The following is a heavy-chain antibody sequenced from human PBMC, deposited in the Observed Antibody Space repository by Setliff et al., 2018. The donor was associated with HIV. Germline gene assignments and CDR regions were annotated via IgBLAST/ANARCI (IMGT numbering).Heavy chain of an antibody. Sequence: GGSLRLSCAASGFTFSSYTINWVRQAPGEGLEWVSSISSSGGYIYYADSVKGRFTIFRDNAKNTLYLQMNSLRAEDTAVYFCAKSGFGVVALGINNWFDPWGQGTLVTVSS. D-gene: IGHD3-10*01. CDR1: GFTFSSYT. CDR2: ISSSGGYI. V-gene: IGHV3-21*04. CDR3: AKSGFGVVALGINNWFDP. J-gene: IGHJ5*02.